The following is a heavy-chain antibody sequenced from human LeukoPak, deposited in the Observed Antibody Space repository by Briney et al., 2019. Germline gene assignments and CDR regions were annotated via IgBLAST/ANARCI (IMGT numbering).Heavy chain of an antibody. D-gene: IGHD3-3*01. Sequence: ASVKVSCKASGYTFTSYYMHWVRQAPGQGLEWMGWISAYNGNTNYAQKLQGRVTMTTDTSTSTAYMELRSLRSDHTAVYYCARDSEVLRFLDWFDPWGQGTLVTVSS. CDR3: ARDSEVLRFLDWFDP. CDR2: ISAYNGNT. CDR1: GYTFTSYY. J-gene: IGHJ5*02. V-gene: IGHV1-18*04.